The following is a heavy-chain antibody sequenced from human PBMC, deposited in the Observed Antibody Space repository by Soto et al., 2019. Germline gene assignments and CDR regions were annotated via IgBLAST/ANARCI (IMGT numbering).Heavy chain of an antibody. Sequence: ASVKVSCKASGYTFTSYGISWVRQAPGQGLEWMGWISAYNGNTNYAQKLQGRVTMTTDTSTSTAYVELRSLRSDDTAVYYCARDNTNDYVWGSYPPHLDYWGQGTLVTVSS. CDR2: ISAYNGNT. D-gene: IGHD3-16*02. CDR1: GYTFTSYG. CDR3: ARDNTNDYVWGSYPPHLDY. J-gene: IGHJ4*02. V-gene: IGHV1-18*04.